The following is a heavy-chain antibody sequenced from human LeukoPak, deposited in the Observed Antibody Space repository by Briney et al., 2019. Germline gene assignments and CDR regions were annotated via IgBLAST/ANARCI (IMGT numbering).Heavy chain of an antibody. J-gene: IGHJ6*02. V-gene: IGHV4-31*03. CDR3: ARTFGDYDYYYGMDV. Sequence: SQTLSLTCTVSGGSLSSGGYYWSWIRQHPGRGLEWIGYIYCSGSTYYNPSLKSRVTISVDTSKNQFSLKLSSVTAADTAVYYCARTFGDYDYYYGMDVWGQGTTVTVSS. CDR1: GGSLSSGGYY. CDR2: IYCSGST. D-gene: IGHD4-17*01.